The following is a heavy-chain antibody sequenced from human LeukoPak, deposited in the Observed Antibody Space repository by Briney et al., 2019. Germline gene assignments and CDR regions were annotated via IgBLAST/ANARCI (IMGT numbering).Heavy chain of an antibody. CDR3: ARGGTTVVASGAFDI. Sequence: ASVKVSCKASGGTFSSYAISWVRQATGQGLEWMGGIIPIFGTANYAQKFQGRVTITADESTSTAYMELSSLRSEDTAVYYCARGGTTVVASGAFDIWGQGTMVTVSS. CDR1: GGTFSSYA. CDR2: IIPIFGTA. J-gene: IGHJ3*02. V-gene: IGHV1-69*13. D-gene: IGHD4-23*01.